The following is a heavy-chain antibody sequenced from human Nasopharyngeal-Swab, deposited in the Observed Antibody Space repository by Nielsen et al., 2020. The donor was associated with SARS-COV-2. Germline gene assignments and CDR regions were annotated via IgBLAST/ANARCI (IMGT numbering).Heavy chain of an antibody. Sequence: GESLKISCAASGFTFSSYNIHWVRQAPGKGLEWVAVIWYDGSNKYYADSVKGRFTISRDNSKNTLDLQMNSLRVEDTAVYYCARGESIVGTTWDYNGMDVWGQGTTVTVSS. J-gene: IGHJ6*02. CDR1: GFTFSSYN. CDR2: IWYDGSNK. D-gene: IGHD1-26*01. CDR3: ARGESIVGTTWDYNGMDV. V-gene: IGHV3-33*01.